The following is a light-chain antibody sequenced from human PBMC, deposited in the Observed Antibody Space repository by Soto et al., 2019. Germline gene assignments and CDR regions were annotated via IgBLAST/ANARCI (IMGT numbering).Light chain of an antibody. CDR1: QSISNN. CDR2: GAS. CDR3: QQYHHWPPLT. V-gene: IGKV3-15*01. J-gene: IGKJ4*01. Sequence: EIVMTQSPATLSVSPGERATLSCRASQSISNNLVWYQQKVGQAPRLLISGASTRATGIPARFSGSGSGTEFTLTISSLQSEDFAIYYCQQYHHWPPLTFGGGTKVEIK.